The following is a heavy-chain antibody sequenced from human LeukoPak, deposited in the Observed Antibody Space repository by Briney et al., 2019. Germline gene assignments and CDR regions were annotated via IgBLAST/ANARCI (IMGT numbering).Heavy chain of an antibody. CDR3: ARGRAVAGTSWFDP. V-gene: IGHV1-2*02. J-gene: IGHJ5*02. CDR1: GYTFTGYY. D-gene: IGHD6-19*01. CDR2: INPNSGGT. Sequence: GASVKVSCKASGYTFTGYYMHWVRQAPGRGLEWMGWINPNSGGTNYAQKFQGRVTMTRDTSISTAYMELSRLRSDDTAVYYCARGRAVAGTSWFDPWGQGTLVTVSS.